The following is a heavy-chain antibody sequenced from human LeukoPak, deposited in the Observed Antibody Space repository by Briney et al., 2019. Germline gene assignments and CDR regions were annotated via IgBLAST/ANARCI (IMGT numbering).Heavy chain of an antibody. CDR3: AKDGSGYSYARDDKFDY. V-gene: IGHV3-23*01. Sequence: GRSLRLSCAASGFTLSSYAMSWVRQAPGEGLEWVSAISGSGGSTYYADSVKGRFTISRDNSKNTLYLQMNSLRAEDTAVYYCAKDGSGYSYARDDKFDYWGQGTLVTVSS. D-gene: IGHD5-18*01. CDR2: ISGSGGST. CDR1: GFTLSSYA. J-gene: IGHJ4*02.